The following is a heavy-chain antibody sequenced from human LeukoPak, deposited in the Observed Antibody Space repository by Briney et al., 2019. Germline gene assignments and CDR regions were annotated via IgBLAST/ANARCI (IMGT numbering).Heavy chain of an antibody. J-gene: IGHJ4*02. D-gene: IGHD2-15*01. Sequence: SETLSLTCTVSGGSISSSSYYWGWIRQPPGKGLEWIGSIYYSGSTYYNPSLKSRVTISVDTSKNQFSLKLSSVTAADTAVYYCARDDVLRGSCYGYWGQGTLVTVSS. CDR1: GGSISSSSYY. V-gene: IGHV4-39*07. CDR2: IYYSGST. CDR3: ARDDVLRGSCYGY.